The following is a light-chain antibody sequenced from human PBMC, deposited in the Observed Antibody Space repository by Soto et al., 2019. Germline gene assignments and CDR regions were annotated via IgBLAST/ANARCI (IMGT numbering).Light chain of an antibody. Sequence: QSALTQPPSASGSPGQSVTISCTGTSSDVGGYNYVSWYQQHPGKAPKLMIYEVSKRPSGVPDRFSGSKSGNTASLTVSGLQAEDEADYYCSSYAGSNTSFGGGTKLPVL. CDR2: EVS. CDR3: SSYAGSNTS. CDR1: SSDVGGYNY. V-gene: IGLV2-8*01. J-gene: IGLJ2*01.